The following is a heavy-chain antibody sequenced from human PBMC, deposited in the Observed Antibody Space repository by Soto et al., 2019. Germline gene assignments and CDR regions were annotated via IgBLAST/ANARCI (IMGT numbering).Heavy chain of an antibody. CDR1: CFTFGGSY. Sequence: XRCLRLPCSVACFTFGGSYLCGFRRAPGKGLEWFATIGASDSTTYYEVYVKGRFTIPRDNSKNTMSLQMNGMRVEDTAIYHCSQMRSHFKLRPVSFRWWGQRTLVTVSS. D-gene: IGHD1-7*01. CDR2: IGASDSTT. J-gene: IGHJ4*02. CDR3: SQMRSHFKLRPVSFRW. V-gene: IGHV3-23*01.